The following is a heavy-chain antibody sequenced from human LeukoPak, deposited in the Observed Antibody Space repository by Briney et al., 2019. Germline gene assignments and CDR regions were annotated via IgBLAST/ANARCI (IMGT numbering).Heavy chain of an antibody. J-gene: IGHJ5*02. V-gene: IGHV1-18*01. Sequence: ASVKVSCKASGYTFTSYGISWVRQAPGQGLEWMGWISAYNGNTNYAQKLQGRVTMTTDTSTSTAYMELRSLRSDDTAVYYCARDRTPGIAAAGKRWFDPWGQGTLVTISS. CDR2: ISAYNGNT. CDR1: GYTFTSYG. D-gene: IGHD6-13*01. CDR3: ARDRTPGIAAAGKRWFDP.